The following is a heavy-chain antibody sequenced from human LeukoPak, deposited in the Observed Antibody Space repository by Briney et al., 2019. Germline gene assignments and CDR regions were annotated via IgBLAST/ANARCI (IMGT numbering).Heavy chain of an antibody. J-gene: IGHJ4*02. CDR2: INHSGST. CDR3: ARSRKWSGFGY. Sequence: SETLSLTCAVYGGSFSGYYWSWIRQPPGKGLEWIGEINHSGSTNYNPSLKSRVTISVDTSKNQFSLKLSSVTAADTAVYYCARSRKWSGFGYWGQGTPVTVSS. CDR1: GGSFSGYY. D-gene: IGHD2-15*01. V-gene: IGHV4-34*01.